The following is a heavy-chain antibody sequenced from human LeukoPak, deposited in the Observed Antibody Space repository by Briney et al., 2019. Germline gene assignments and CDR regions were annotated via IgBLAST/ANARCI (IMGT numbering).Heavy chain of an antibody. V-gene: IGHV1-46*01. D-gene: IGHD1-26*01. Sequence: GASVKVSCKASGYTFTNYKLHWVRQAPGQGLEWLAIINPSDGSTRYEQKFQGRVTMTRDTSTSTVYMDLSSLRSEDTAVYYCATEGGYSGSYYFDYWGQGTLVTVSS. J-gene: IGHJ4*02. CDR1: GYTFTNYK. CDR2: INPSDGST. CDR3: ATEGGYSGSYYFDY.